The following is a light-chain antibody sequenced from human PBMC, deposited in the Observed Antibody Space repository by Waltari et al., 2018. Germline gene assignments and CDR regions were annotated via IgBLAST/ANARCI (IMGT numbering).Light chain of an antibody. CDR2: EVS. CDR1: SPDVGVYTY. J-gene: IGLJ2*01. CDR3: ASFAGSNTL. Sequence: QSALTQPPSASGSPGPAVTMSFTGPSPDVGVYTYASWYQQHPGKAPKPLIYEVSARPSGVPDRFSGSKSGNTASLTVSGLQPEDEADYYCASFAGSNTLFGGGTKLTVL. V-gene: IGLV2-8*01.